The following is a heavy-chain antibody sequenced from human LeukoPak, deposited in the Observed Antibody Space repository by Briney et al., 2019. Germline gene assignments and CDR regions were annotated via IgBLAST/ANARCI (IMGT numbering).Heavy chain of an antibody. D-gene: IGHD3-22*01. CDR3: AREDTMIVMGDAFDI. J-gene: IGHJ3*02. CDR2: IYYSGST. V-gene: IGHV4-31*03. Sequence: LSLTCTVSGGSISSGGYYWSWIRQHPGKGLEWIGYIYYSGSTYYNPSLKSRVTISVDTSKNQFSLKLSSATAADTAVYYCAREDTMIVMGDAFDIWGQGTMVTVSS. CDR1: GGSISSGGYY.